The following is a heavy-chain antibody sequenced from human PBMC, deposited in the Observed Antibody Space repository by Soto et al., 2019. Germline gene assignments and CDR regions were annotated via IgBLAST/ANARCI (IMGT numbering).Heavy chain of an antibody. CDR3: ARDLWPYYYGSVSDQSADY. Sequence: QVQLVQSGAEVKKPGASVKVSCKASGYTFTSYGISWVRQAPGQGLEWMGWISAYNGNTNYAQKLQGRVTMTTDTYTRAAYMELRSLRSDDTAVYYCARDLWPYYYGSVSDQSADYWGQGTLVTVSS. J-gene: IGHJ4*02. CDR2: ISAYNGNT. D-gene: IGHD3-10*01. V-gene: IGHV1-18*01. CDR1: GYTFTSYG.